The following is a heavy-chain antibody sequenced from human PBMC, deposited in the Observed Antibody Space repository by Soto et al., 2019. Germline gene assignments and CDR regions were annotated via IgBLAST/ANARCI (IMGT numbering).Heavy chain of an antibody. CDR3: ARVILRGYSGYDYLDY. V-gene: IGHV3-33*01. CDR2: IWYDGSNK. D-gene: IGHD5-12*01. J-gene: IGHJ4*02. CDR1: GFTCSSYG. Sequence: PQRLSCAASGFTCSSYGMHWVRQAPGKGLEWVAVIWYDGSNKYYADSGKGRFTISRDNSKNTLYLQMNSLRAEDTAVYYCARVILRGYSGYDYLDYWGQGTLVTVSS.